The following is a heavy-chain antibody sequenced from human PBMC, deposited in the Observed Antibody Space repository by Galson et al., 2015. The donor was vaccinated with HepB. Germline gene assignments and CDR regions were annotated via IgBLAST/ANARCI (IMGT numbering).Heavy chain of an antibody. CDR1: GFTFRSYG. CDR2: IWYDGSNK. CDR3: ARVTATNGLDV. Sequence: SLRLSCAVSGFTFRSYGMHWVRQAPGKGLEWVVVIWYDGSNKYYADSVKGRFTISRDDSKNTVYLQMSSLRVEDTAMYYCARVTATNGLDVWGQGTTVTVSS. J-gene: IGHJ6*02. V-gene: IGHV3-33*01.